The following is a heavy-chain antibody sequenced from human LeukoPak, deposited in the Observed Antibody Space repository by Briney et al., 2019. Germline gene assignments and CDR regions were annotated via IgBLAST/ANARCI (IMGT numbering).Heavy chain of an antibody. Sequence: SETLSLTCTVSGGSISSYYWSWIRQPPGKGLEWIGYIYYSGSTNYNPSLNSRVTISVDTSKNQFSLRLSSVTAADTAVYYCGRSLSSAWYYFAYWGQGTLVTVSS. CDR2: IYYSGST. D-gene: IGHD6-19*01. CDR1: GGSISSYY. J-gene: IGHJ4*02. CDR3: GRSLSSAWYYFAY. V-gene: IGHV4-59*01.